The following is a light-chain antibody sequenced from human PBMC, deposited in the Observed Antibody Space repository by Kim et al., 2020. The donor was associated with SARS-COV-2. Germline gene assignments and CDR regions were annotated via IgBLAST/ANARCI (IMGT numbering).Light chain of an antibody. CDR3: QQYGSSPRIGI. J-gene: IGKJ4*01. CDR1: QSVSSSY. Sequence: EIVLTQSPGTLSLSPGERATLSCRASQSVSSSYLAWYQQKPGQAPRLLIYGASSRATGIPDRFSGSGSGTDFTLTISRLEPEDFAVYYCQQYGSSPRIGIFGGGTKVDIK. CDR2: GAS. V-gene: IGKV3-20*01.